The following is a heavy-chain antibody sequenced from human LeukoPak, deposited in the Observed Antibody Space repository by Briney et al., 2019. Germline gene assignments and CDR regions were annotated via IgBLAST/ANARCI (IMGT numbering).Heavy chain of an antibody. V-gene: IGHV3-11*04. CDR2: ISSSGSTI. CDR1: GFTFSDYY. CDR3: ARVSSPASSPHAYYYDSSGYYLYYFDY. Sequence: GGSLRLSCAASGFTFSDYYMSWIRQAPGKGLEWVSYISSSGSTIYYADSVKGRFTISRDNAKNSLYLQMNSLRAEDTAVYYCARVSSPASSPHAYYYDSSGYYLYYFDYWGQGTLVTFSS. D-gene: IGHD3-22*01. J-gene: IGHJ4*02.